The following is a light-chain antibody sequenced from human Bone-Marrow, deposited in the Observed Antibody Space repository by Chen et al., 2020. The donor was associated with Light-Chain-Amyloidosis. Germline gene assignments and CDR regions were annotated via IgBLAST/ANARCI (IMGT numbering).Light chain of an antibody. CDR1: SSDVGGYDY. Sequence: QSALTQSPSASGSPGQSVTISCTGTSSDVGGYDYVSWYQQHPGKAPKLIIYQVNQRPSGVPARFSGSKSDNTASLTVSGLLAEDEAEYYCFSYAGSNTLGVFGTGTKVTVL. CDR3: FSYAGSNTLGV. CDR2: QVN. J-gene: IGLJ1*01. V-gene: IGLV2-8*01.